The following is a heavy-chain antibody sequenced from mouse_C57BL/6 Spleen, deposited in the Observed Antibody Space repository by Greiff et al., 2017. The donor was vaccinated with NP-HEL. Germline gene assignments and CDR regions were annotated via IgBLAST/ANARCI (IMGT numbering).Heavy chain of an antibody. CDR1: GYTFTDYY. CDR3: ARYDYDGYFDY. Sequence: VQLKESGPVLVKPGASVKMSCKASGYTFTDYYMNWVKQSHGKSLEWIGVINPYNGGTSYNQKFKGKATLTVDKSSSTAYMELNSLTSEDSAVYYCARYDYDGYFDYWGQGTTLTVSS. V-gene: IGHV1-19*01. J-gene: IGHJ2*01. D-gene: IGHD2-4*01. CDR2: INPYNGGT.